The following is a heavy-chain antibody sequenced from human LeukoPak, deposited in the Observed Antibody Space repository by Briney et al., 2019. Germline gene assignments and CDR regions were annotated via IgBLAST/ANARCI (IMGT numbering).Heavy chain of an antibody. J-gene: IGHJ6*03. CDR2: INHSGST. D-gene: IGHD6-6*01. CDR3: ARDWGVSARPGYMDV. Sequence: SETLSLTCAVYGGSFSSYYWSWIRQPPGKGLEWIGEINHSGSTSYKPSLKSRVTISLDTSKNQFSLKLSSVTAADTAVYYCARDWGVSARPGYMDVWGKGTTVTVSS. V-gene: IGHV4-34*01. CDR1: GGSFSSYY.